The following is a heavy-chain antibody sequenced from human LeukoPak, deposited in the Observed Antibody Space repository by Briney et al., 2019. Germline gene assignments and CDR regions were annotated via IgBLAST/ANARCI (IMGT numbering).Heavy chain of an antibody. J-gene: IGHJ5*02. CDR1: GGSFSGYY. Sequence: SETLSLTCAVYGGSFSGYYWSWIRQPPGKGLEWIGEINHSGSTNYNPSLKSRVTISVDTSKNQFSLKLSSVTAADTAVYYCASSPPFYYDSSGTHGVDWFDPWGQGTLVTVSS. V-gene: IGHV4-34*01. CDR2: INHSGST. CDR3: ASSPPFYYDSSGTHGVDWFDP. D-gene: IGHD3-22*01.